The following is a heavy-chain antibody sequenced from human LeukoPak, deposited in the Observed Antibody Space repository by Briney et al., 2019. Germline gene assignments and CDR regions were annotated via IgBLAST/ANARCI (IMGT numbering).Heavy chain of an antibody. CDR3: ARAGSSWYYFDY. Sequence: GGSLRLSCAASGFTFSSYSMNWVRQAPGKGLEWVSCISSSSSYIYYADSAKGRFTISRDNAKNSLYLQMNSLRAEDTAVYYCARAGSSWYYFDYWGQGTLVTVSS. J-gene: IGHJ4*02. V-gene: IGHV3-21*01. CDR1: GFTFSSYS. D-gene: IGHD6-13*01. CDR2: ISSSSSYI.